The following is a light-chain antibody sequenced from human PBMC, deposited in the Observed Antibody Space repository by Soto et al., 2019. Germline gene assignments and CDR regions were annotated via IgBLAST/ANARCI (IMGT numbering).Light chain of an antibody. V-gene: IGKV3-20*01. CDR1: QSVSSTF. CDR3: QHYGSSPPLT. J-gene: IGKJ4*01. CDR2: GAS. Sequence: EFVLTQSPGTLSLSPGERATLSCSASQSVSSTFLAWYQQKPGQPPRLLIYGASTRGTGIPDRFSGSGSGTDFTLTISRLEPEDFAVYYCQHYGSSPPLTFGGGTKVEIK.